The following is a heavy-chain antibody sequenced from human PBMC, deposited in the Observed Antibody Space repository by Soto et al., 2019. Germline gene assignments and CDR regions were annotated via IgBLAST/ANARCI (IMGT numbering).Heavy chain of an antibody. CDR3: AKDPHLGYCSGGSCNGVDY. J-gene: IGHJ4*02. CDR2: ISYDGSNK. CDR1: GFTFSSYG. Sequence: PGGSLRLSCAASGFTFSSYGIHWVRQAPGKGLEWVAVISYDGSNKYYADSVKGRFTISRDNSKNTLYLQMNSLRAEDTAVYYCAKDPHLGYCSGGSCNGVDYWGQGTLVTVSS. V-gene: IGHV3-30*18. D-gene: IGHD2-15*01.